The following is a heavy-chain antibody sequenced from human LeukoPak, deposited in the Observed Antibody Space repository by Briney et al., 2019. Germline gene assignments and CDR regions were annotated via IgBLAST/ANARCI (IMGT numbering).Heavy chain of an antibody. CDR3: ARNMICSSTTSCYRAGLDY. CDR2: ISSRSSTI. Sequence: PGGSLRLSCAVSGFTFSSYSMNWVRQAPGKGLEWVSYISSRSSTIYYADSVKGRFTISGDNANNSLYLQMNSLRAEDRAVYYCARNMICSSTTSCYRAGLDYWGQGTLVSVSS. V-gene: IGHV3-48*01. D-gene: IGHD2-2*01. J-gene: IGHJ4*02. CDR1: GFTFSSYS.